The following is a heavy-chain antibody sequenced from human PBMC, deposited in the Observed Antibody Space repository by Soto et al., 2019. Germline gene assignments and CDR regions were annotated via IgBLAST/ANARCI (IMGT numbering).Heavy chain of an antibody. CDR2: IDPEDSKT. D-gene: IGHD6-13*01. V-gene: IGHV5-10-1*01. CDR1: GYNFDTYW. CDR3: ARRIAAAGGYYYYAFDV. Sequence: GESLKISCKGSGYNFDTYWINWVRQMPGKGLEWMGRIDPEDSKTKYSPSLEGHITISVDKSINTTYLQWSSLKVSDTAIYYCARRIAAAGGYYYYAFDVWGQGTAVTVSS. J-gene: IGHJ6*02.